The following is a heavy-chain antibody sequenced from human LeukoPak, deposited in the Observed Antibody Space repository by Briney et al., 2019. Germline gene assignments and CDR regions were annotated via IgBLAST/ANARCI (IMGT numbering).Heavy chain of an antibody. CDR1: GGSISSSSYY. CDR2: IYDSGST. CDR3: ARDRSGFGELGYADAFDI. Sequence: SETLSLTCTVSGGSISSSSYYWGWIRQSSGKGLEWIASIYDSGSTNYNPSLKSRVTISVDTSKNQFSLKLSSVTAADTAVYYCARDRSGFGELGYADAFDIWGQGTMVTVSS. D-gene: IGHD3-10*01. V-gene: IGHV4-39*07. J-gene: IGHJ3*02.